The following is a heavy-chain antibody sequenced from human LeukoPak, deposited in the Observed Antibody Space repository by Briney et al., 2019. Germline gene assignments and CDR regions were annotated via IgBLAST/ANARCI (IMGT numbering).Heavy chain of an antibody. V-gene: IGHV3-21*01. CDR2: ISSSSSYI. D-gene: IGHD2-2*01. CDR3: ARKSCSSTSCYYYFDY. Sequence: GGSLGLSCAASGFTFSSYSMTWVHQAPGKGLEWVSSISSSSSYIYYADSVKGRFTISRDNAKNSLYLQMNSLRAEDTAVYYCARKSCSSTSCYYYFDYWGQGTLVTVSS. CDR1: GFTFSSYS. J-gene: IGHJ4*02.